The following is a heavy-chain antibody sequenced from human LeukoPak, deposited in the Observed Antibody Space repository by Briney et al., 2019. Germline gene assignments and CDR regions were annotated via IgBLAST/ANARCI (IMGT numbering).Heavy chain of an antibody. Sequence: SETLSLTCTVSGGSISSYYWSWFRQPAGKGLERIGRIYTSGSTNYTPSLKSRVTMSVYTSKTQFSLKLSSVTAADTAVYYCAGLRPYYFDYWGQGTLVTVSS. CDR2: IYTSGST. V-gene: IGHV4-4*07. CDR3: AGLRPYYFDY. J-gene: IGHJ4*02. CDR1: GGSISSYY.